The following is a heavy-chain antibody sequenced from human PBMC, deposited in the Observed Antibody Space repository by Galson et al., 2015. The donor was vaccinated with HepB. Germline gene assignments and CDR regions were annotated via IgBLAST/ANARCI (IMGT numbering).Heavy chain of an antibody. Sequence: SLRLSCAASEFTFSYYAMSWVRQAPGKGLEWVSAITPSGDNTFSADSMKGRFIISRDNSLNTLFLQLNSLRPDDTAIYFCAKVFPEKTDGWYRQALYYFDSWGQGTRVTVSS. V-gene: IGHV3-23*01. CDR3: AKVFPEKTDGWYRQALYYFDS. CDR2: ITPSGDNT. CDR1: EFTFSYYA. J-gene: IGHJ4*02. D-gene: IGHD6-19*01.